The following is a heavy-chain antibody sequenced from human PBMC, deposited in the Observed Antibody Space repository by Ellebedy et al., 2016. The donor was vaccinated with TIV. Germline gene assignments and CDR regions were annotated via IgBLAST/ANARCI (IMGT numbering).Heavy chain of an antibody. Sequence: ASVKVSCXASGYTFTGYYMHWVRQAPGQGLEWMGWINPNSGGTNYAQKFQGWVTMTRDTSISTAYMELSRLRSDDTAVYYCARGDSSSWFPRGMDVWGQGTTVTVSS. CDR1: GYTFTGYY. V-gene: IGHV1-2*04. D-gene: IGHD6-13*01. CDR3: ARGDSSSWFPRGMDV. J-gene: IGHJ6*02. CDR2: INPNSGGT.